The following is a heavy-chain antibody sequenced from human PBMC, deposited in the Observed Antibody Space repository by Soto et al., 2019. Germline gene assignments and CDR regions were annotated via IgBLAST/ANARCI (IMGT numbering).Heavy chain of an antibody. CDR2: IYYSGST. Sequence: SETLSLTCTVSGGSISSGDYYWSWIRQPPGKGLEWIGYIYYSGSTYYNPSLKSRVTVSVDTSKNQFSLKLSSVTAADTAVYYCARQILVASRRWYPEHWGPGTPVTVAS. D-gene: IGHD6-13*01. V-gene: IGHV4-30-4*01. J-gene: IGHJ4*02. CDR1: GGSISSGDYY. CDR3: ARQILVASRRWYPEH.